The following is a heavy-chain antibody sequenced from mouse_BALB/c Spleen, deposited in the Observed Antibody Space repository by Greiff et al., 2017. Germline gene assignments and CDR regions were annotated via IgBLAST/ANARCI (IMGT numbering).Heavy chain of an antibody. V-gene: IGHV1-82*01. CDR1: GYAFSSSW. D-gene: IGHD2-1*01. J-gene: IGHJ2*01. CDR2: IYPGDGDT. CDR3: ARSRHYYGNYGDFDY. Sequence: QVQLQQSGPELVKPGASVKISCKASGYAFSSSWMNWVKQRPGQGLEWIGRIYPGDGDTNYNGKFKGKATLTADKSSSTGYMQLSSLTSVDSAVYFCARSRHYYGNYGDFDYWGQGTTLTVSS.